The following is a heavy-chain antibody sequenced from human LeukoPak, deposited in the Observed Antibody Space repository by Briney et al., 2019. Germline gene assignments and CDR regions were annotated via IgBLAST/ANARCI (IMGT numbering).Heavy chain of an antibody. V-gene: IGHV3-30*02. J-gene: IGHJ4*02. CDR3: AKDARNYDSSGYYDDPGYFDY. Sequence: GGSLRLSCAASGFTFSSYGMHWVRQAPGKGLEWVAVIWYDGSNKYYADSVKGRFTISRDNSKNTLYLQMNSLRAEDTAVYYCAKDARNYDSSGYYDDPGYFDYWGQGSLVTVSS. D-gene: IGHD3-22*01. CDR2: IWYDGSNK. CDR1: GFTFSSYG.